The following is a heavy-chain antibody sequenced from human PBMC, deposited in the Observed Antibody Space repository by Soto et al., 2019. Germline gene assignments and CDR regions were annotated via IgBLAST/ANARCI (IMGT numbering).Heavy chain of an antibody. J-gene: IGHJ6*02. CDR3: ARDQVSTARVEYYYVMDV. D-gene: IGHD1-20*01. V-gene: IGHV4-59*01. Sequence: SETLSLTCTVSGGSISSYYWSWIRQPPGKGLEWIGYIYYSGSTNYNPSLKSRVTISVDTSKNQFSLKLSPVTAADTAVYYCARDQVSTARVEYYYVMDVWGQGTTVTVSS. CDR1: GGSISSYY. CDR2: IYYSGST.